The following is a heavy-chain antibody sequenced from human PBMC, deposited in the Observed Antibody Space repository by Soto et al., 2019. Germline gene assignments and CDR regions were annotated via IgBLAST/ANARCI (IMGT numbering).Heavy chain of an antibody. CDR3: ARIPSP. D-gene: IGHD2-21*01. Sequence: QLPLQESGSGLVKPSQTLSSTCAVSCGSISSEGSSWSCIRQPPGKGLEWIGYIYHSGSTYYNPSLKSRVTISVDRSKNQFSLKLSSVTAADTAVYYCARIPSPWGPGTLVTVSS. J-gene: IGHJ5*02. V-gene: IGHV4-30-2*01. CDR1: CGSISSEGSS. CDR2: IYHSGST.